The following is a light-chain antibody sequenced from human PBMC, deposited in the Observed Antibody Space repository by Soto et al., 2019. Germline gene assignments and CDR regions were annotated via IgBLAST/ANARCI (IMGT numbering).Light chain of an antibody. Sequence: QSVLTQPASVSGSPGQSITISCTGTSSDVGGYNYVSWYQQYPGKAPKLMIYGVTNRPSGVSNRFSGSKTGNTASLTISGLQAEDEADYSCFSYRSRDHHVFGNGTKVT. J-gene: IGLJ1*01. CDR3: FSYRSRDHHV. CDR2: GVT. CDR1: SSDVGGYNY. V-gene: IGLV2-14*01.